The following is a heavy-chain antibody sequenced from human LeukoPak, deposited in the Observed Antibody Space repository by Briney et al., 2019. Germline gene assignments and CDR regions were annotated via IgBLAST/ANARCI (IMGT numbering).Heavy chain of an antibody. Sequence: GSLRLSCAASGFTFSSSAMSWVRQAPGKGLEWVSSINGNDYRTFYADSVKGRFTISRDNSKNTLYLQINSLRAEDTAVYFCAKGSAVADIYFDYWGQGTLVTVSS. CDR3: AKGSAVADIYFDY. V-gene: IGHV3-23*01. D-gene: IGHD6-19*01. CDR1: GFTFSSSA. CDR2: INGNDYRT. J-gene: IGHJ4*02.